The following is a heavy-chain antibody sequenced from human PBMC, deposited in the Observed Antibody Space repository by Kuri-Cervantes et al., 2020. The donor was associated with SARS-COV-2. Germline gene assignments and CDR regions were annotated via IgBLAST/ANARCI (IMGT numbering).Heavy chain of an antibody. CDR2: INPSGGST. CDR3: ARSASNGDYDGWFDY. D-gene: IGHD4-17*01. J-gene: IGHJ4*02. CDR1: GYTFTSYY. V-gene: IGHV1-46*01. Sequence: ASVKVSCKASGYTFTSYYMHWVRQAPGQGLEWMGIINPSGGSTSYAQKFQGRVTMTRDTSTSTVYMELSSLRSEDTAVYYCARSASNGDYDGWFDYWGQGTLVTVSS.